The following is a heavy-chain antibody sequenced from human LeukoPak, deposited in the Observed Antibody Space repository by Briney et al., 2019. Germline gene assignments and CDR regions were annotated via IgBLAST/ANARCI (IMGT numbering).Heavy chain of an antibody. Sequence: TGRSLRLSCAASGFTFSSYGMHWVRQAPGKGLEWVAVISYDGSNKYYADSVKGRFTISRDNSKNTLYLQMNSLRAEDTAVYYCAIPGIAVAGTDFDYWGQGTLVTVSA. J-gene: IGHJ4*02. CDR3: AIPGIAVAGTDFDY. D-gene: IGHD6-19*01. CDR2: ISYDGSNK. CDR1: GFTFSSYG. V-gene: IGHV3-30*03.